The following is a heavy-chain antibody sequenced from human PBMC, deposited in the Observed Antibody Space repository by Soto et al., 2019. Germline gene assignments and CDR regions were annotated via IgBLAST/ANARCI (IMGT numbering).Heavy chain of an antibody. CDR1: GGSFSGYY. CDR2: INHSGST. D-gene: IGHD2-15*01. V-gene: IGHV4-34*01. Sequence: SETLSLTCAVYGGSFSGYYWSWIRQPPGKGLEWIGEINHSGSTNYNPSLKSRVTISVDTSKNQFSLKLSSVTAADTAVYYCASVMNIVVVLAATGREWFDSWGQGTLVTVSS. J-gene: IGHJ5*01. CDR3: ASVMNIVVVLAATGREWFDS.